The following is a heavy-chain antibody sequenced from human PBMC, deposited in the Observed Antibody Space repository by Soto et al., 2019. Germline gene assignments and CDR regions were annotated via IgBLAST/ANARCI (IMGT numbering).Heavy chain of an antibody. J-gene: IGHJ6*02. CDR2: INPSGGST. V-gene: IGHV1-46*01. Sequence: ASVKGSCKASGYTFTIYYMHCLRQAPGQGLEWMGIINPSGGSTSYAQKFQGRVTMTRDTSTSTVYMELSSLRSEDTAVYYCAREGHYGGNPGYYYYYGMDVWGQGTTVTVSS. CDR3: AREGHYGGNPGYYYYYGMDV. CDR1: GYTFTIYY. D-gene: IGHD4-17*01.